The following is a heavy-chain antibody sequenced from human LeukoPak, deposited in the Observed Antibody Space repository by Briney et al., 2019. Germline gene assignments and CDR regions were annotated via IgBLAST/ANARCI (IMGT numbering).Heavy chain of an antibody. CDR3: ARVPYYYDSSGYYNYYGMDV. D-gene: IGHD3-22*01. J-gene: IGHJ6*02. CDR1: GGSISSYY. Sequence: SETLSLTCTVSGGSISSYYWSWIRQPPGKGLEWIGDIYYSGSTNYNSYLKSRVTISVDTSKNQFSLKLSSVTAADTAVYYCARVPYYYDSSGYYNYYGMDVWGQGTTVTVSS. CDR2: IYYSGST. V-gene: IGHV4-59*01.